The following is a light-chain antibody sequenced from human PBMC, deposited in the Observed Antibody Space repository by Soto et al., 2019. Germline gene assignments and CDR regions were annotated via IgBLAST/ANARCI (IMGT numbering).Light chain of an antibody. V-gene: IGKV1-9*01. CDR2: TAS. Sequence: HMSHSPSTLSASVLYRVTITFLASQGISNYLAWYQQKPGKAPNLLIHTASSLQTGVPSRFSGSGSGTEFTLTISSLQPEDFATYYCQQRHSYPITFGQGTRLEIK. CDR1: QGISNY. CDR3: QQRHSYPIT. J-gene: IGKJ5*01.